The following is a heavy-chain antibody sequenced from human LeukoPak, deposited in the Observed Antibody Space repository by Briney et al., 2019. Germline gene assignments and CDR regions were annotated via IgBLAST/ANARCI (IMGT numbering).Heavy chain of an antibody. Sequence: GGSLRFSCVASGFTFSHYWMSWVRQAPGKGLEWVANIKEDGSIEDYVDSVKGRFTVSRDNAKNSLYLEMSSLRVEDTAVYYCVSQQVAPPWGQGTLVIVSS. CDR3: VSQQVAPP. J-gene: IGHJ5*02. D-gene: IGHD5-12*01. CDR1: GFTFSHYW. V-gene: IGHV3-7*01. CDR2: IKEDGSIE.